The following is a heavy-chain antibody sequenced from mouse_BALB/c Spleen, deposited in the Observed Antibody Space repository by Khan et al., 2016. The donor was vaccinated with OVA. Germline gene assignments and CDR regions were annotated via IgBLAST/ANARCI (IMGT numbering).Heavy chain of an antibody. CDR1: GYSITSNYA. J-gene: IGHJ4*01. CDR2: ISYSGST. D-gene: IGHD1-1*01. Sequence: VQLQQSGPGLVKPSQSLSLTCTVTGYSITSNYAWNWIRQLPGNKLEWMGYISYSGSTSYNPSLKSRISITRDTSKNQFFLQLNAVTTEEAATYYCARGNYYGYAMDYWGQGTSVTVSS. V-gene: IGHV3-2*02. CDR3: ARGNYYGYAMDY.